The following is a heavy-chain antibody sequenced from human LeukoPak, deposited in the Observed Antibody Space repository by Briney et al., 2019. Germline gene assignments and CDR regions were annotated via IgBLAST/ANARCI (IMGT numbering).Heavy chain of an antibody. CDR3: ARDNGLVDGYRGDLFDY. V-gene: IGHV1-46*01. Sequence: ASVKVSCTASGYTFTSYYMHWVRQAPGQGLEWMGIINPSGGSTSYAQKFQGRVTMTRDTSTSTVYMELSSLRSEDTAVYYCARDNGLVDGYRGDLFDYWGQGTLVTVSS. CDR2: INPSGGST. D-gene: IGHD5-24*01. J-gene: IGHJ4*02. CDR1: GYTFTSYY.